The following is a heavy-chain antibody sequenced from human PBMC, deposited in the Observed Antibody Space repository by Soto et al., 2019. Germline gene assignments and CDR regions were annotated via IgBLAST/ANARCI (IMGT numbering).Heavy chain of an antibody. Sequence: QVQLQESGPGLVKPSQTLSLTCSVSGGSVSSGGYYWNWIRQLPGKGLEWIGYIYDTETAYYNPSLKSRPSISLDTSKNQFSLTLISVTPADTAVYYCARENFGAVANDAFDLWGQGTVVTVSS. J-gene: IGHJ3*01. CDR2: IYDTETA. D-gene: IGHD3-3*01. V-gene: IGHV4-31*02. CDR1: GGSVSSGGYY. CDR3: ARENFGAVANDAFDL.